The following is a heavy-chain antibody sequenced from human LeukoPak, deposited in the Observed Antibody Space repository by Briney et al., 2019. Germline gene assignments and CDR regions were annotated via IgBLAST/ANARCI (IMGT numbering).Heavy chain of an antibody. CDR2: ISAYNGNT. V-gene: IGHV1-18*01. J-gene: IGHJ4*02. CDR1: GYTFTTYA. CDR3: ARAGYYYDSSGYYNDY. D-gene: IGHD3-22*01. Sequence: ASVKVSCKASGYTFTTYALNWVRQAPGQGLEWMGWISAYNGNTNYAQKLQGRVTMTTDTSTSTAYMELRSLRSDDTAVYYCARAGYYYDSSGYYNDYWGQGTLVTVSS.